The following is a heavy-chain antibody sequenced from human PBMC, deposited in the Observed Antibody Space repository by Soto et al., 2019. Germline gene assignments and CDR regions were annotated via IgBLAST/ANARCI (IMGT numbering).Heavy chain of an antibody. D-gene: IGHD2-2*02. CDR2: IYYSGST. CDR3: ARAQYPEATFDY. J-gene: IGHJ4*02. Sequence: ASETLSLTCTFSGGSISISSYYWGWIRQPPGKGLEWIGSIYYSGSTYYNPSLKSRVTISVDTSKNQFSLKLSSVTAADTAVYYCARAQYPEATFDYWGQGTLVTVSS. CDR1: GGSISISSYY. V-gene: IGHV4-39*01.